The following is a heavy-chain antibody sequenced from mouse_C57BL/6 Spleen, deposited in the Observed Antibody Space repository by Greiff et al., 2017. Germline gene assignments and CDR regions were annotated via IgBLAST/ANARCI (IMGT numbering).Heavy chain of an antibody. V-gene: IGHV1-82*01. CDR2: IYPGDGDT. CDR1: GYAFSSSW. CDR3: ARESYYDSSSRFDY. D-gene: IGHD1-1*01. J-gene: IGHJ2*01. Sequence: VQLKASGPELVKPGASVKISCTASGYAFSSSWMNWVKQRPGKGLEWIGRIYPGDGDTNYNGKFKGKATLTADKSSSTAYMQLCSLTSEDSAFYFCARESYYDSSSRFDYWGQGTTLTVSS.